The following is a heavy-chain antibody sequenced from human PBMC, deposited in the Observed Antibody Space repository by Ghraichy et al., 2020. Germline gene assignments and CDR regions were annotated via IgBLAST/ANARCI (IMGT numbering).Heavy chain of an antibody. CDR1: GGSFSGYY. V-gene: IGHV4-34*01. CDR3: ARARDSMIVLPDNWFDP. D-gene: IGHD3-22*01. CDR2: INHSGST. Sequence: SETLSLTCAVYGGSFSGYYWSWIRQPPGKGLEWIGEINHSGSTNYNPSLKSRVTISVDTSKNQFSLKLSSVTAADTAVYYCARARDSMIVLPDNWFDPWGQGTLVTVSS. J-gene: IGHJ5*02.